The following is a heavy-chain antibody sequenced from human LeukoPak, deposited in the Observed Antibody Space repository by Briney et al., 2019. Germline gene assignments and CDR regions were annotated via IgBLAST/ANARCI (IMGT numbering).Heavy chain of an antibody. CDR3: ARGVVIAPQTFDY. Sequence: SETLSLTCAVYGGSFSGYYWSWIRQPPGKGLEWIGEINHSGSTNYNPPLKSRVTISVDTSKNQFSLKLSSVTAADTAVYYCARGVVIAPQTFDYWGQGTLVTVSS. CDR2: INHSGST. CDR1: GGSFSGYY. J-gene: IGHJ4*02. D-gene: IGHD2-21*01. V-gene: IGHV4-34*01.